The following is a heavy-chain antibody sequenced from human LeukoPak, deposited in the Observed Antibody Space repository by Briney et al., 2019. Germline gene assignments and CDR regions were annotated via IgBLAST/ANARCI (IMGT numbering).Heavy chain of an antibody. D-gene: IGHD2-2*01. CDR3: AKRPSSSTTGSASAFDI. CDR1: GFTFSSYA. CDR2: ISGSGGST. V-gene: IGHV3-23*01. J-gene: IGHJ3*02. Sequence: PGGSLRLSCAASGFTFSSYAMSWVRQAPGKGLEWVSAISGSGGSTYYADSVKGRFTISRDNSKNTLYLQMNSLRAEDTALYYCAKRPSSSTTGSASAFDIWGQGTMVTVSS.